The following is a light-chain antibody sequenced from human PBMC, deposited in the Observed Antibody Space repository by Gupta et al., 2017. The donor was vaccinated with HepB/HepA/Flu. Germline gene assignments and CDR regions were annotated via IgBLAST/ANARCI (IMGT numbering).Light chain of an antibody. Sequence: DLQMTPSPSSLSASVGDRVTITCRASQTIDNYLNWFQQTPGKPPKLLISAASTLQSGVPSRFSGSGSGTDFTLTINSLQREDFVNYYCQQNYSSPWTFGHGTKVDIK. V-gene: IGKV1-39*01. CDR3: QQNYSSPWT. CDR2: AAS. CDR1: QTIDNY. J-gene: IGKJ1*01.